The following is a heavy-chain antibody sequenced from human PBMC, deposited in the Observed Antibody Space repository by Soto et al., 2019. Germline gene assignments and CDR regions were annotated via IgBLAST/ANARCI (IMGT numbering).Heavy chain of an antibody. CDR2: ISGGGSTT. CDR1: GFTVSSYA. CDR3: ARDQAAGGTISRYFQD. J-gene: IGHJ1*01. D-gene: IGHD6-13*01. Sequence: EVQLLESGGGLVQPEGSLRLSCAASGFTVSSYAMSWVRQAPGKGLEWVSGISGGGSTTYYADSVKGRFTISRDNSKNTLYLQVNSLRAEDTAVYYCARDQAAGGTISRYFQDWGQGTLVTVSS. V-gene: IGHV3-23*01.